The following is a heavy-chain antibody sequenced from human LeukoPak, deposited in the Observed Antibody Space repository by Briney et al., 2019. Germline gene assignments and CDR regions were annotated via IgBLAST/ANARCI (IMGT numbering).Heavy chain of an antibody. V-gene: IGHV4-39*07. CDR1: GGSISSSSYY. CDR2: IYYSGST. Sequence: PSETLSLTCTVSGGSISSSSYYWGWIRQPPGKGLEWIGSIYYSGSTYYNPSLKSRVTISVDKSKNQFSLKLSSVTAADTAVYYCARVANWGSWYFDYWGQGTLVTVSS. J-gene: IGHJ4*02. D-gene: IGHD7-27*01. CDR3: ARVANWGSWYFDY.